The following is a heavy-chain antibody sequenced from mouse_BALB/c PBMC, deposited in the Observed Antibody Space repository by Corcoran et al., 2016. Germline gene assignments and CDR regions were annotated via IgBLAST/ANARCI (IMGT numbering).Heavy chain of an antibody. CDR1: GYTFTSYV. Sequence: EVQLQQSGPELVKPGASVKMSCKASGYTFTSYVKHWVKQKPGQDLEWIGYINPYNDDIKYNENFKGKATLTSDKSSSTAYMELSSLTSEDSAVYYCARDYRFDVGWYFDVWGAGTTVTVSS. D-gene: IGHD2-14*01. V-gene: IGHV1S136*01. J-gene: IGHJ1*01. CDR2: INPYNDDI. CDR3: ARDYRFDVGWYFDV.